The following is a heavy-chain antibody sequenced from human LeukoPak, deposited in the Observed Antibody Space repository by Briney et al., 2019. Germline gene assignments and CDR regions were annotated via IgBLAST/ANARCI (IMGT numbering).Heavy chain of an antibody. Sequence: PGGSLRLSCAASGFTFSSYEINWVRQAPGKGLEWVSYISSSGSTRYYADSVKGRFTISRDSAKNSLYLQMNSLRPEDTALYFCTTTFLTGDAFDIWGQGTVVTVSS. V-gene: IGHV3-48*03. D-gene: IGHD1-20*01. J-gene: IGHJ3*02. CDR1: GFTFSSYE. CDR2: ISSSGSTR. CDR3: TTTFLTGDAFDI.